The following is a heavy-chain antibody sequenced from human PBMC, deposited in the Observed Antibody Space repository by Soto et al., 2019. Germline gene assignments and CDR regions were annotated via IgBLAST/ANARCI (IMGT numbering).Heavy chain of an antibody. D-gene: IGHD3-10*01. V-gene: IGHV3-33*01. J-gene: IGHJ4*02. CDR2: IWYDGSNK. CDR3: ARGGGITMVRGALDY. CDR1: GFTFSSYG. Sequence: GGSLRLSCAASGFTFSSYGMHWVRQAPGKGLEWVAVIWYDGSNKYYADSVKGRFTISRDNSKNTLYLQMNSLRAEDTAVYYCARGGGITMVRGALDYWGQGTLVTVSS.